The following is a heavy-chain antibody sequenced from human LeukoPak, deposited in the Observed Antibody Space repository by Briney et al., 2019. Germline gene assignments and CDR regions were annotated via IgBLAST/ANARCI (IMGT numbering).Heavy chain of an antibody. CDR1: GYMFSNYW. Sequence: GESLKISCKGSGYMFSNYWIGWVGQMPGKSLEWMGTIYPGGSDTTYSPSLQGQVTTSADNSITTAYLQWNSLKASVTAMYFAARQTSRSSRVDFWGQGTLVTVSS. V-gene: IGHV5-51*01. CDR2: IYPGGSDT. CDR3: ARQTSRSSRVDF. D-gene: IGHD6-6*01. J-gene: IGHJ4*02.